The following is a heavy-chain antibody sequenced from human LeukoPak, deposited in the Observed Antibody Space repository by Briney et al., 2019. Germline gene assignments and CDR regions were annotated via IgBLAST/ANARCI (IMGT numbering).Heavy chain of an antibody. J-gene: IGHJ5*02. CDR1: GGSFSGYY. D-gene: IGHD5-18*01. V-gene: IGHV4-34*01. Sequence: SQALSLTCTVSGGSFSGYYWSWIRQPPGKGLEWIGEINHSGSTNYNPSLKSRVTISVDTSKNQFSLKLSSVTAADTAVYYCARGVDTAMVGWFDPWGQGTLVTVSS. CDR2: INHSGST. CDR3: ARGVDTAMVGWFDP.